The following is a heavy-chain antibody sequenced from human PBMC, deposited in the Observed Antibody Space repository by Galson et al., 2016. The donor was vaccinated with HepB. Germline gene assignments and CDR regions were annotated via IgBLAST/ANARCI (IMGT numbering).Heavy chain of an antibody. D-gene: IGHD2-21*01. Sequence: SLRLSCAASGFTFSDAWMSWVRQASGKGLEWVGRIRSKASNYAAAFAASVKGRFTISRDDSKNTAYLHMNSLKTEDTAVYYCTTSLVYYFDYWGQGTLVTVSS. CDR3: TTSLVYYFDY. V-gene: IGHV3-73*01. J-gene: IGHJ4*02. CDR2: IRSKASNYAA. CDR1: GFTFSDAW.